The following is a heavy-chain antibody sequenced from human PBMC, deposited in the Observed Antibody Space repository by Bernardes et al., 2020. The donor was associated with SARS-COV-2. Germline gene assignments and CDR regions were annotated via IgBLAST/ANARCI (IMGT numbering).Heavy chain of an antibody. CDR1: GFTFSDYP. D-gene: IGHD1-26*01. V-gene: IGHV3-23*01. CDR2: TSSRGDKT. CDR3: IRVVSGSFEQ. Sequence: GGSLRLSCAGTGFTFSDYPLTWVRQAPGKGLQWVSSTSSRGDKTLYADSVKGRFTVSRDNPKNTIHLQMSSLRTSDTAKYFCIRVVSGSFEQWGQGTLVTVSS. J-gene: IGHJ4*02.